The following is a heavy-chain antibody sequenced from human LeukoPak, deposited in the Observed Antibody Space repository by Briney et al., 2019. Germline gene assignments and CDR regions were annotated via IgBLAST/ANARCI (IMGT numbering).Heavy chain of an antibody. CDR1: GYTFTGYY. V-gene: IGHV1-2*02. D-gene: IGHD3-22*01. Sequence: VASVKVSCKASGYTFTGYYMHWVRQAPGQGLEWMGWINPNSGGTNYAQRFQGRVTMTRDTSISTAYMELSRLRSDDTAVYYCARAEYDSSRYYWGQGTLVTVSS. CDR2: INPNSGGT. CDR3: ARAEYDSSRYY. J-gene: IGHJ4*02.